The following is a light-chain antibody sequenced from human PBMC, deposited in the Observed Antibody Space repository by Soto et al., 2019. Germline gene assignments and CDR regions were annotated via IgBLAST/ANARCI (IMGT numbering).Light chain of an antibody. Sequence: QSALTQPASVSGSPGQSITISCNGTSSDVGGYNYVSWYQQYPGKAPKLMIYDGSNRPSGVSNRVSGSKSGNTASLPISGLQAEYEADYYCSSYTISNTLVFVSGTKLTVL. J-gene: IGLJ1*01. V-gene: IGLV2-14*01. CDR3: SSYTISNTLV. CDR2: DGS. CDR1: SSDVGGYNY.